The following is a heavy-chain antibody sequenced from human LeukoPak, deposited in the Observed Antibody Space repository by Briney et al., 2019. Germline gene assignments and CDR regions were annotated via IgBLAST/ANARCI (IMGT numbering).Heavy chain of an antibody. CDR2: IYHSGTT. CDR1: GGSISSSNW. CDR3: ARARSWYDH. D-gene: IGHD2-15*01. V-gene: IGHV4-4*02. Sequence: SETLSLTCAVSGGSISSSNWWSWVRQPPGKGLEWIGEIYHSGTTNYNPSLESRVTISVDKTKNQFSLRLNSVTAAGTAVDFWARARSWYDHWGQGTLVTVSS. J-gene: IGHJ4*02.